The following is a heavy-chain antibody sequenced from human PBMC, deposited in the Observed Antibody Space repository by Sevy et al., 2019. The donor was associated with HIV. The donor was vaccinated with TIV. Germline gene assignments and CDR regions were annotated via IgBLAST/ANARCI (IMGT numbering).Heavy chain of an antibody. J-gene: IGHJ4*02. D-gene: IGHD4-17*01. Sequence: GGSLRLSCAASAFNFSIYGMHWVRQAPDKGLEWGALIWDDGSNKYYAESVKGRFTISRDNSKSTLYLQMNSLRAEDTAVYYCARGRDYGNFDYWGQGTLVTVSS. CDR3: ARGRDYGNFDY. CDR1: AFNFSIYG. CDR2: IWDDGSNK. V-gene: IGHV3-33*01.